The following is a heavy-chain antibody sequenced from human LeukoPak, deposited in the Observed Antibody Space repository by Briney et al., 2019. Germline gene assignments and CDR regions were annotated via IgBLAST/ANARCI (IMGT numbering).Heavy chain of an antibody. Sequence: GSLRLSCAASGFTFSDYYMSWIRQAPGKGLEWVSYISSSSSYTNYADSVKGRFTISRDNAKNSLYLQMNSLRAEDTAVYYCARDRGDNWFDPWGQGTLVTVSS. CDR2: ISSSSSYT. D-gene: IGHD3-16*01. CDR1: GFTFSDYY. J-gene: IGHJ5*02. V-gene: IGHV3-11*06. CDR3: ARDRGDNWFDP.